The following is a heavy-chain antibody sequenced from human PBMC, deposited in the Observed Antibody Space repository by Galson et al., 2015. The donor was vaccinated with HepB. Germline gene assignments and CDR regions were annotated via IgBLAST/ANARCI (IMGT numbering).Heavy chain of an antibody. CDR1: GFTVSSTY. Sequence: SLRLSCAASGFTVSSTYMSWVRQAPGKGLEWLSVIYSGGDTYYADSVKGGFTISRDNSKNTLYLQMNSLGAADTAVYYCARGTMAARPVGLNYWGQGTLVTVSS. D-gene: IGHD6-6*01. CDR3: ARGTMAARPVGLNY. J-gene: IGHJ4*02. CDR2: IYSGGDT. V-gene: IGHV3-53*01.